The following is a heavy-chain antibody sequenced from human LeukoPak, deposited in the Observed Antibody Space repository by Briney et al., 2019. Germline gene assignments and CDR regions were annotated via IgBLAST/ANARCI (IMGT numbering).Heavy chain of an antibody. CDR3: ARGDVGGNSGRGDYFDY. V-gene: IGHV1-46*01. Sequence: ASVKVSCKASGYTFTSYYMHRVRQAPGQGLEWMGIINPSGGSTSYAQKFQGRVTMTRDTSTSTVYMELSSLRSEDTAVYYCARGDVGGNSGRGDYFDYWGQGTLVTVSS. CDR1: GYTFTSYY. CDR2: INPSGGST. D-gene: IGHD4-23*01. J-gene: IGHJ4*02.